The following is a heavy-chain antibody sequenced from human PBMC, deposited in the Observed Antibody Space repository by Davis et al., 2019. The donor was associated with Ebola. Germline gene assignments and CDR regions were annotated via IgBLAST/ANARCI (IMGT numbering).Heavy chain of an antibody. CDR2: ISSSGSTI. J-gene: IGHJ4*02. V-gene: IGHV3-48*03. CDR3: AKDLTVAGGSYSDYFDY. Sequence: GESLKISCAASGFTFSSYEMNWVRQAPGKGLEWVSYISSSGSTIYYADSVKGRFTISRDNSKNTLFLQMNSLRAEDTAVYFCAKDLTVAGGSYSDYFDYWGQGTLVTVSS. CDR1: GFTFSSYE. D-gene: IGHD2-15*01.